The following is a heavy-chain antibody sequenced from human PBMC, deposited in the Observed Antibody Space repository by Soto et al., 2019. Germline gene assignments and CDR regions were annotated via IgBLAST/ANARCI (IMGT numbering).Heavy chain of an antibody. Sequence: EVQLVESGGGLVQPGGSLRLSCAATGFIFSSYWMSWVRQAPGKGLEWVANIKQDGSEKYYVDSAKGRFTISRDNAKNSPHLQMNTLRAEDTAVYYCARGFNSALDIWGQGKMVTVSS. J-gene: IGHJ3*02. V-gene: IGHV3-7*01. CDR2: IKQDGSEK. CDR1: GFIFSSYW. CDR3: ARGFNSALDI.